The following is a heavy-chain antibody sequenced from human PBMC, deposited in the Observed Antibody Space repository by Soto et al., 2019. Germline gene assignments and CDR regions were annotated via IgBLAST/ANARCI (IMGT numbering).Heavy chain of an antibody. CDR3: AKRVCSGGSCWTSDIDY. D-gene: IGHD2-15*01. CDR1: GFTFSSYA. V-gene: IGHV3-23*01. CDR2: ISGSGGST. J-gene: IGHJ4*02. Sequence: PGGSLRLSCAGSGFTFSSYAMSWVRQAPGKGLEWVSAISGSGGSTYYADSVKGRFTISRDNSKYTLYLQMNSLRAEDTAVYYCAKRVCSGGSCWTSDIDYWAQGTLVPVSS.